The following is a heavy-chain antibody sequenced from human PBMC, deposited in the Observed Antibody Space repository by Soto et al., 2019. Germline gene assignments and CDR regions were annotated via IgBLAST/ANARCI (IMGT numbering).Heavy chain of an antibody. D-gene: IGHD3-22*01. V-gene: IGHV4-34*01. CDR1: GGSFSGYY. CDR2: INHSGST. Sequence: QVQLQQWGAGLLKPSETLSLTCAVYGGSFSGYYWSWIRQPPGKGLEWIGEINHSGSTNYNPSLKSRVTISVDTSKNQVCLKLSSVTAADTAVYYCARGQRLDYYYYYMDVWGKGTTVAVSS. CDR3: ARGQRLDYYYYYMDV. J-gene: IGHJ6*03.